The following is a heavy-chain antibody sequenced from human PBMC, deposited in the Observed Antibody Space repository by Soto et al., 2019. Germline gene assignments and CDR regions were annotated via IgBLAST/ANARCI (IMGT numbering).Heavy chain of an antibody. CDR3: ARDRRVVGRYYYGMDV. J-gene: IGHJ6*02. CDR1: GFTFNSYI. D-gene: IGHD2-15*01. V-gene: IGHV3-21*01. CDR2: ISSSSSYI. Sequence: SLRLSCAACGFTFNSYIMNWVRQAPGKGLEWVSSISSSSSYIYYADSVKGRFTISRDNAKNSLCLQMNSLRAEDTAVYYCARDRRVVGRYYYGMDVWGQGTTVTVSS.